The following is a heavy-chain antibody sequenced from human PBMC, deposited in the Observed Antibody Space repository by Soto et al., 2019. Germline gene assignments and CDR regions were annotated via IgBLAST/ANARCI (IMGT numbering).Heavy chain of an antibody. V-gene: IGHV3-30-3*01. J-gene: IGHJ6*02. CDR3: ARDDAAARSGSYDVMDV. D-gene: IGHD6-6*01. CDR1: GFTFGNYA. CDR2: ISSDGSNK. Sequence: QVQLVESGGGVVQPGRSLGLSCAASGFTFGNYAVHWVRQAPGKGLEWVTVISSDGSNKYYVDSVQGRFTISRDNSKSTLYRQMNSLRPEDTAVYYCARDDAAARSGSYDVMDVWGPGTTVTVSS.